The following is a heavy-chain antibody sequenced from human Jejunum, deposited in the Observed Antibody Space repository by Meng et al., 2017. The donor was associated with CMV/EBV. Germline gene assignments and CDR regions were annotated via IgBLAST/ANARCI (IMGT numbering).Heavy chain of an antibody. CDR3: ARDSDYYDGDGYSYSHALAL. D-gene: IGHD3-22*01. Sequence: DFFITWVRQAPGQGLEWLGHINPVSGATTYARHLQGRVSMTSDTSGRTAYLELTSLTSADTAIYYCARDSDYYDGDGYSYSHALALRGQGTMVTVSS. V-gene: IGHV1-2*06. CDR2: INPVSGAT. CDR1: DFF. J-gene: IGHJ3*01.